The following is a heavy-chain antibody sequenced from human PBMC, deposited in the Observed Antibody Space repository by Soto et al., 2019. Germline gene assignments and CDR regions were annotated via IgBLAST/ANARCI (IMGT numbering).Heavy chain of an antibody. Sequence: EVQLLESGGGLVQPGGSLRLSCAASGFTFSSYAMSWVRQAPGKGLEWVSAISGSGGSTYYADSVKGRYTISRDNSQNTLYLQMNSLTAEDTAVYYGAKAVDYYGSGSYFDYWGQGTLVTVSS. CDR3: AKAVDYYGSGSYFDY. V-gene: IGHV3-23*01. CDR1: GFTFSSYA. CDR2: ISGSGGST. J-gene: IGHJ4*02. D-gene: IGHD3-10*01.